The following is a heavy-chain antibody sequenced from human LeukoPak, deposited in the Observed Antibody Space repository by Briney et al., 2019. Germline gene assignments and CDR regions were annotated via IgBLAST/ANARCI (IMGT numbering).Heavy chain of an antibody. CDR2: LYISGST. V-gene: IGHV4-4*07. D-gene: IGHD3-10*01. J-gene: IGHJ4*02. CDR3: ARDLSGSLYFDY. Sequence: SETLSLTYTVSGASISSYYYNWIRQTAGRGLEWIGRLYISGSTDYNPSLKSRVTISVDTSKNQFSLKLSSVTAADTAVYFCARDLSGSLYFDYWGQGVLVTVSS. CDR1: GASISSYY.